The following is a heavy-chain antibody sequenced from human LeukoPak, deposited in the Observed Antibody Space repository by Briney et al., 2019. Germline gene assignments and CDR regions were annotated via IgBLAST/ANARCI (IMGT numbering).Heavy chain of an antibody. CDR2: IYYSGST. V-gene: IGHV4-39*01. D-gene: IGHD1-26*01. CDR1: GGSISNSSYY. CDR3: ARQIVGATNRFDY. Sequence: PSETLSLTCTVSGGSISNSSYYWGWIRQPPGKGLEWIGSIYYSGSTYYNPSLKSRVTISVDPSKNQFSLKLSSVTAADTAVYYCARQIVGATNRFDYWGQGTLVTVSS. J-gene: IGHJ4*02.